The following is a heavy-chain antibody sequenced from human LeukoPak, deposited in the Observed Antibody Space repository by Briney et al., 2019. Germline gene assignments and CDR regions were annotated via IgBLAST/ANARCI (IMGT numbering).Heavy chain of an antibody. V-gene: IGHV1-24*01. CDR3: ATVGTYYDFWSGYSTSLYFQH. CDR1: GYTLTELS. CDR2: FDPEDGET. D-gene: IGHD3-3*01. J-gene: IGHJ1*01. Sequence: GASVKVSCTVSGYTLTELSMHWVRQAPGKGLEWMGGFDPEDGETIYAQKFQGRVTMTEDTSTDTAYMELSSLRSEDTAVYYCATVGTYYDFWSGYSTSLYFQHWGQGTLVTVSS.